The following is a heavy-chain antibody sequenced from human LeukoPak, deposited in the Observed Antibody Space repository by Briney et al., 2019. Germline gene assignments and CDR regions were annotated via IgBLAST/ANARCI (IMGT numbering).Heavy chain of an antibody. CDR3: AKLYYIGSGGYYDGAYYFDY. CDR2: IGIVGVKK. CDR1: GFTFTSHG. D-gene: IGHD3-10*01. J-gene: IGHJ4*02. Sequence: GGSLSLSCAAPGFTFTSHGFHWFRQAPGKGWEWGALIGIVGVKKVYVDSVKGRFTISRDDLKNTLYLQMNSLRAEDTAVYYCAKLYYIGSGGYYDGAYYFDYWGQGTLVTVSS. V-gene: IGHV3-30*02.